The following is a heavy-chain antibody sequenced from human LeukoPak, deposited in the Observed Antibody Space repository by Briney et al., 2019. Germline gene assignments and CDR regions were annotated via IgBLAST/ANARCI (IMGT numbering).Heavy chain of an antibody. J-gene: IGHJ5*02. Sequence: SQTLSLTCTVSGGSLSSGGDYWSWIRQHPGKGLEWIGYIYYSGSTYYNPSLKSPVTISVDTSKNQFSLKLSSVTAADTAVYYCARSPPYCSSTSCSWFDPWGQGTLVTVSS. CDR2: IYYSGST. D-gene: IGHD2-2*01. CDR3: ARSPPYCSSTSCSWFDP. CDR1: GGSLSSGGDY. V-gene: IGHV4-31*01.